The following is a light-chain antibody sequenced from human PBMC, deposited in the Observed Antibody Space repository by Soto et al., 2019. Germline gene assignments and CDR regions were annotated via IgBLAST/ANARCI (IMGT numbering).Light chain of an antibody. Sequence: EIVLTQSPGTLSLSPGERATLSCRASQSVGSSYLAWYQQKPGQPPKLLIYWASTRESGVPDRFSGSASGTDFTLTISSLQAEDVAVYYCQQYYSFPLTFGGGTKVEI. J-gene: IGKJ4*01. V-gene: IGKV4-1*01. CDR2: WAS. CDR1: QSVGSSY. CDR3: QQYYSFPLT.